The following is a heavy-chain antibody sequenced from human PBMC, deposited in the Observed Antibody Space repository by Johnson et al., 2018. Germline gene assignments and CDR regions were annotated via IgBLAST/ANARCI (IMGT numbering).Heavy chain of an antibody. V-gene: IGHV1-8*01. CDR1: GYTFTSYD. D-gene: IGHD2-2*01. J-gene: IGHJ5*02. CDR3: ARGKGYCSSPSCETWFDP. Sequence: QVQLVESGAEVKKPGASVKVSCKASGYTFTSYDINWVRQATGQGLEWMGWMNPNSGNTGYAQKFQGRVTITRNTSISTAYMELSSLRSEDTAVYYCARGKGYCSSPSCETWFDPWGQGTLVTVSS. CDR2: MNPNSGNT.